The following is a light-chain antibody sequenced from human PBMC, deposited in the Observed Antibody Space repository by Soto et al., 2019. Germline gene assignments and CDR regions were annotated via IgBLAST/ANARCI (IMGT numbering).Light chain of an antibody. CDR2: EVS. CDR1: SSDVGGYNY. V-gene: IGLV2-14*01. CDR3: SSYTKHNGLYVI. Sequence: QSALTQPASVSGSPGQSITIACTGTSSDVGGYNYVSWYQQHPGKAHKLMIYEVSNRPSGVSNRFSGSKSGNTASLTISGLQAEDEADYYCSSYTKHNGLYVIFGGGTKVTVL. J-gene: IGLJ2*01.